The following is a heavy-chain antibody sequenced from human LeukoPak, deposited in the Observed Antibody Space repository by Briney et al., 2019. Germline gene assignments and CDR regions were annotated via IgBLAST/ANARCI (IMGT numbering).Heavy chain of an antibody. D-gene: IGHD6-13*01. CDR3: ARHRGPAAGLDY. V-gene: IGHV4-39*01. J-gene: IGHJ4*02. Sequence: PSETLSLTCNVSGDSISSSPYYWGWIRQPPGKGLEWIASVYSSGTTYYTPSLKSRVTISIDTSKSQFSLRLSSVTAADTAVYYCARHRGPAAGLDYWGQGSLVTVSS. CDR1: GDSISSSPYY. CDR2: VYSSGTT.